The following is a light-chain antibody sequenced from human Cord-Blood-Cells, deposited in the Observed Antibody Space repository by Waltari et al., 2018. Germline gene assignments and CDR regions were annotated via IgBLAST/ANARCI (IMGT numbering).Light chain of an antibody. CDR2: AAS. J-gene: IGKJ4*01. V-gene: IGKV1-39*01. CDR1: QSISSY. Sequence: DIKMTQSPSSLSASVGHRVTITCRASQSISSYLNWYQQKPGKAPKLLIYAASSLQSGVPSRFSGSGSGTDFTLTISSLQPEDFATYYCQQSYSTPLTFGGGTKVEIK. CDR3: QQSYSTPLT.